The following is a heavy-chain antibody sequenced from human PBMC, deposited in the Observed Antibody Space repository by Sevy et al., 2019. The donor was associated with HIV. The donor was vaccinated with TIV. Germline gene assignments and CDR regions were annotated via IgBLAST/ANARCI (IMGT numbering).Heavy chain of an antibody. CDR3: ASYPTGIEVDLGFY. CDR1: GFTFSSYA. V-gene: IGHV3-30-3*01. Sequence: GGSLRLSCAASGFTFSSYAMHWVRQAPGKGLEWVAVISYDGSNKYYADSVKGRFTISRDNSKNTLYLQMNSLRAEDTAVSYSASYPTGIEVDLGFYWGQGTLVTVSS. J-gene: IGHJ4*02. CDR2: ISYDGSNK. D-gene: IGHD6-19*01.